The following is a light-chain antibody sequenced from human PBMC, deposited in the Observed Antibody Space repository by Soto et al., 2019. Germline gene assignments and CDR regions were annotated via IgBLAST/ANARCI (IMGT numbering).Light chain of an antibody. CDR1: QDIRYY. CDR3: QQFDTFPS. J-gene: IGKJ4*01. V-gene: IGKV1-33*01. CDR2: DAS. Sequence: DIQMTQSPPSLSASVGDRVTISCQASQDIRYYLSWYQHKPGKPPKLLIYDASNLEPGVPSRFSGSGSGTHFTFSISSLQPEDVATYYCQQFDTFPSFGGGTKVEI.